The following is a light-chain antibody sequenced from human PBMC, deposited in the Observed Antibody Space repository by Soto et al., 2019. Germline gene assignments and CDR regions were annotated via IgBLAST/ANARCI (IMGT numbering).Light chain of an antibody. CDR2: EVT. V-gene: IGLV2-14*01. CDR1: SSDVGGYDY. Sequence: QSALTQPASVSGSPGQSIAISCTGTSSDVGGYDYVSWYQQQPDKAPKLMIYEVTKRPSGVSNRFSGSKSGNTASLTISGLKSEDEADYYCSSHTSGSTGVFGTGTKLTVL. J-gene: IGLJ1*01. CDR3: SSHTSGSTGV.